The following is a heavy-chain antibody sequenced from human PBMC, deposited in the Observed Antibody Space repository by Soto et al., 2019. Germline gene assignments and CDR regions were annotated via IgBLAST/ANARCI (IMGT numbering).Heavy chain of an antibody. J-gene: IGHJ5*02. CDR1: GGSISGSNW. Sequence: SETLSLTCAVSGGSISGSNWLSWVRQPPGKGLEWIGEIYHSGSTNYNPSLKSRVTISVDKSKNQFSLKLSSVTAADTAVYYCASNPRGYCSGGSCLGGWFDPWGQGTLVTVSS. D-gene: IGHD2-15*01. CDR3: ASNPRGYCSGGSCLGGWFDP. CDR2: IYHSGST. V-gene: IGHV4-4*02.